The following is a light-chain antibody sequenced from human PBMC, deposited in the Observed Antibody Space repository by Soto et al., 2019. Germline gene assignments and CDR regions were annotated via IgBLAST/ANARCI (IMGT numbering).Light chain of an antibody. J-gene: IGLJ2*01. CDR2: DNN. Sequence: QSVLTQPPSVSAAPGQKVTISCSGSTFNIGNNFVSWYQQLPGTAPKLLIYDNNRRPSGIPDRFSGSKSGTSATLGITGLQTGDEADYYCGTWDSSLSTGLFGGGTKVTVL. CDR1: TFNIGNNF. V-gene: IGLV1-51*01. CDR3: GTWDSSLSTGL.